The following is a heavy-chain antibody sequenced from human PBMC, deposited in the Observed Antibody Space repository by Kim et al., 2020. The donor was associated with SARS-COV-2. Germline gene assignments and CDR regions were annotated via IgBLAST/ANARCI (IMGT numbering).Heavy chain of an antibody. CDR3: ARATMHYVWGSYRHPGGDYGMEV. CDR1: GGSFSGYY. J-gene: IGHJ6*02. Sequence: SETLSLTCAVYGGSFSGYYWSWIRQPPGKGLEWIGEINHSGSTNYNPSLKSRVTISVDTSKNQFSLKLSSVTAADTAAYYCARATMHYVWGSYRHPGGDYGMEVWGQGTTVTVSS. D-gene: IGHD3-16*02. V-gene: IGHV4-34*01. CDR2: INHSGST.